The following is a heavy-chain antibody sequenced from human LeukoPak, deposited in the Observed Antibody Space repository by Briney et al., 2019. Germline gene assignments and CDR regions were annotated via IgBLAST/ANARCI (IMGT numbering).Heavy chain of an antibody. Sequence: PGGSLRLSCAASGFTFSSYSMNWVRQAPGKGLEWVSSISSSSSYIYYADSVKGRFTISRDNAKNSLYLQMNSLRAEDTAVYYCARVAPHSGSYQFDYWGQGTLVTVSS. V-gene: IGHV3-21*01. CDR1: GFTFSSYS. J-gene: IGHJ4*02. CDR2: ISSSSSYI. CDR3: ARVAPHSGSYQFDY. D-gene: IGHD1-26*01.